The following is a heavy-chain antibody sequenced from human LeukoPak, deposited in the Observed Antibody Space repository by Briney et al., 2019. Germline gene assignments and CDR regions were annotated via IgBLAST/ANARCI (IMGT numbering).Heavy chain of an antibody. CDR1: GGTFSSYA. Sequence: SVKVSCKASGGTFSSYAISWVRQAPGQGLEWMGGIIPIFGTANYAQKFQGRVTITADESTSTAYMELSSLRSEDTAVYYCARRYYDILTGYFYWYFDLWGRGTLVTVSS. CDR3: ARRYYDILTGYFYWYFDL. J-gene: IGHJ2*01. CDR2: IIPIFGTA. V-gene: IGHV1-69*13. D-gene: IGHD3-9*01.